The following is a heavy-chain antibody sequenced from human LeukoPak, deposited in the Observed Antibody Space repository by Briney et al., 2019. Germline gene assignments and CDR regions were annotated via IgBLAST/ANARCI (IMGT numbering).Heavy chain of an antibody. D-gene: IGHD6-13*01. CDR3: ARLYSSSLGRVFDY. CDR2: INHSGST. V-gene: IGHV4-34*01. CDR1: GGSFSGYY. J-gene: IGHJ4*02. Sequence: NPSETLSLTCAVYGGSFSGYYWSWIRQPPGKGLEWIGEINHSGSTNYNPSLKSRVTISVDTSKNQFSLKLSSVTAADTAVYYCARLYSSSLGRVFDYWGQGTLVTVSS.